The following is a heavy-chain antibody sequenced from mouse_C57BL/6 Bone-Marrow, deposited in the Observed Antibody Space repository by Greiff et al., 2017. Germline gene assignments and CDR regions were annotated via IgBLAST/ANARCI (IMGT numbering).Heavy chain of an antibody. V-gene: IGHV2-5*01. J-gene: IGHJ2*01. D-gene: IGHD1-1*01. Sequence: LQESGPGLVQPSQSLSITCTVSGFSLTSYGVHWVRQSPGKGLEWLGVIWRGGSTDYNAAFMSRLSITTDNSKSQVFFKMNSLQADDTTIYYCAKGLRLDYWGQGTTLTVSS. CDR2: IWRGGST. CDR1: GFSLTSYG. CDR3: AKGLRLDY.